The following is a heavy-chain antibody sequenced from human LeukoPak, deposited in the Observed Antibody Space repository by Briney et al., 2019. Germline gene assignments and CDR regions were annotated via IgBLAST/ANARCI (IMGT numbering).Heavy chain of an antibody. CDR2: ISSSGSTI. J-gene: IGHJ4*02. D-gene: IGHD3-10*01. Sequence: GGSLRLSCAASGFTFSSYEMNWVRQAPGKGLEWVSYISSSGSTIYYADSVKGRFTISRDNAKNSLYLQMNSLRAEDTAVYYCAIGDSLGGSGVDYWGQGTLVTVSS. V-gene: IGHV3-48*03. CDR3: AIGDSLGGSGVDY. CDR1: GFTFSSYE.